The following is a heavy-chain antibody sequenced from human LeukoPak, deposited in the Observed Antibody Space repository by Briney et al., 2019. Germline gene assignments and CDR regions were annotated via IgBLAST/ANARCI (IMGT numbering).Heavy chain of an antibody. CDR3: AKDGCSGGSCYGRSAFDI. CDR1: GFTLNVYA. Sequence: GRSLRLSCAVSGFTLNVYAMHWVQQAPGKGLEWVLGISYNGGTIGFADSLKGRFTISRDHAKNSLYLQMNSLRAEDMALYYCAKDGCSGGSCYGRSAFDIWGQGTMVAVSS. V-gene: IGHV3-9*03. J-gene: IGHJ3*02. D-gene: IGHD2-15*01. CDR2: ISYNGGTI.